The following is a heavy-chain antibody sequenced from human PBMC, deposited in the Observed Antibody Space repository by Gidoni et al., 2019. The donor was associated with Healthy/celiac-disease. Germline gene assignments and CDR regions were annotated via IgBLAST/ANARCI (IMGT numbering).Heavy chain of an antibody. CDR3: ARDRMVQESEDY. V-gene: IGHV3-11*01. CDR2: IMSSGSTI. D-gene: IGHD3-10*01. CDR1: GFTFSDYY. Sequence: QVQLVASGGGLVKPGGALRLSCAASGFTFSDYYVSWIRQAPGKGLELVSYIMSSGSTIYYADSVKGRFTISRDNAKNSLYLQMHSLRAEDTAVYYCARDRMVQESEDYWGQGTLVTVSS. J-gene: IGHJ4*02.